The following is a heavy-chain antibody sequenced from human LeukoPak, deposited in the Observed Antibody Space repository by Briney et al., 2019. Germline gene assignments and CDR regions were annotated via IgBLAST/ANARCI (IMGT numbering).Heavy chain of an antibody. CDR1: GFIFSSYA. J-gene: IGHJ4*02. CDR2: INSGETT. Sequence: GGSLRLSCAASGFIFSSYAMTWVRQAPGKGLEWVSGINSGETTYYADSVKGRFTISRDNSKNTPYLQMNSLRAEDTAVYYCVRDFSAGIWGQGTLVTVSS. CDR3: VRDFSAGI. D-gene: IGHD1-1*01. V-gene: IGHV3-23*01.